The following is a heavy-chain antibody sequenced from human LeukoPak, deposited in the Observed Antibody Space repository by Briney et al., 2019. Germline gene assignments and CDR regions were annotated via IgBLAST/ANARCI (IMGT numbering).Heavy chain of an antibody. CDR1: GASISLYY. D-gene: IGHD1-26*01. Sequence: KPSETLSLTCTVSGASISLYYWSWIRQPAGKGLEWIGRMSSSGSTNYNPSLKSRVTMSVDTSKNQFSLDLSSVTAADTAVYYCARDGGTERPWYFDLWGRGTLVTVSS. CDR2: MSSSGST. V-gene: IGHV4-4*07. J-gene: IGHJ2*01. CDR3: ARDGGTERPWYFDL.